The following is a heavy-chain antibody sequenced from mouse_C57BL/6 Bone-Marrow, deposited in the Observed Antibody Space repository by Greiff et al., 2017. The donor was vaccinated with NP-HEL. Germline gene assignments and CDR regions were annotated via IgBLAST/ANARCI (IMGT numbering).Heavy chain of an antibody. CDR3: ARWNYGIHWYFDV. D-gene: IGHD2-1*01. J-gene: IGHJ1*03. V-gene: IGHV1-42*01. Sequence: EVQLQQSGPELVKPGASVKISCKASGYSFTGYYMNWVKQSPEKSLEWIGEINPSTGGTTYNQKFKAKATLTVDKSSSTAYMQLKSLTSEDSAVYYCARWNYGIHWYFDVWGTGTTVTVSS. CDR2: INPSTGGT. CDR1: GYSFTGYY.